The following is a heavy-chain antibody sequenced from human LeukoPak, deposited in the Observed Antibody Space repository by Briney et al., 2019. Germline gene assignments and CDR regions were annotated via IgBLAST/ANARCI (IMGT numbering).Heavy chain of an antibody. V-gene: IGHV4-59*01. CDR1: GGSISSYY. CDR3: ARGHMAAYYFDY. D-gene: IGHD2-21*01. Sequence: SETLSLTCTVSGGSISSYYWSWIRQPPGKGLEWIGYIYYSGSTNYNPSLKSRVTISVDTSKNQFSLKLSSVTAADTAVYYCARGHMAAYYFDYWGQGTLVTVSS. J-gene: IGHJ4*02. CDR2: IYYSGST.